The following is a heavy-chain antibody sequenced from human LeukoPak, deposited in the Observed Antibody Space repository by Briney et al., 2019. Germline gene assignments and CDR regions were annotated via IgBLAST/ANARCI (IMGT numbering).Heavy chain of an antibody. D-gene: IGHD3-10*01. CDR2: ISAYNGNT. CDR1: GYTFTSYG. J-gene: IGHJ4*02. V-gene: IGHV1-18*01. CDR3: ARDQRITMVRGVQPYDY. Sequence: ASVKVSCKASGYTFTSYGISWVRQAPGQGLEWMGWISAYNGNTNYAQKLQGRVTMTTDTSTSTAYMELRSLRSDDTAVYYCARDQRITMVRGVQPYDYWGQATLVTVSS.